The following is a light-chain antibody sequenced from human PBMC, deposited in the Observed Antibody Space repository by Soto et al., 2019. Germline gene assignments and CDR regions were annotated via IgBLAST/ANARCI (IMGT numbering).Light chain of an antibody. CDR1: SSDVGGYDY. CDR2: EVT. J-gene: IGLJ1*01. Sequence: QSVLTQPASVSGSPGQSIAISCTSTSSDVGGYDYVSWYQQHPDKAPKLMIYEVTKRPSGVSNRFSGSKSGNTASLTISGLQPEDEADYYCSSHTGGSTRVFGSGTKLTVL. CDR3: SSHTGGSTRV. V-gene: IGLV2-14*01.